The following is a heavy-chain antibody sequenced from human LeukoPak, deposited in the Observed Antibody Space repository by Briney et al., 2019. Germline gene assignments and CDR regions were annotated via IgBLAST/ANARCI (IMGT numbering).Heavy chain of an antibody. Sequence: GGSLRLSCAASGFTFSSYAMSWVRQAPGKGLEWVSAISGSGGSTYYAASVKGRFTISRDNSKNTLYLQMDSLRAEDTAVYYCAKVGPGSYSRYNWFDPWGQGTLVTVSS. CDR1: GFTFSSYA. D-gene: IGHD2-15*01. J-gene: IGHJ5*02. V-gene: IGHV3-23*01. CDR2: ISGSGGST. CDR3: AKVGPGSYSRYNWFDP.